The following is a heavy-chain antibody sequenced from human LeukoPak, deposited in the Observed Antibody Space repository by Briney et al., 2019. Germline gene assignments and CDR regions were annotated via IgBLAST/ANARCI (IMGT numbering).Heavy chain of an antibody. D-gene: IGHD3-10*01. CDR3: VRGDYFFCSWSYWGFDY. CDR2: ISYSGST. Sequence: SETLSLTCTVTGGSNSNYQWSWIRQPPGKELAWIGYISYSGSTDYIPSLNGQVTISLLPSKNQFPLKFPSVTAANTAVYYFVRGDYFFCSWSYWGFDYWGEGTLVTVSS. J-gene: IGHJ4*02. V-gene: IGHV4-59*01. CDR1: GGSNSNYQ.